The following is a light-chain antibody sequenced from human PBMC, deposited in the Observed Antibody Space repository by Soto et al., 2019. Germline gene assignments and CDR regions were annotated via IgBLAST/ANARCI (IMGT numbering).Light chain of an antibody. CDR1: TSDVGGYNY. CDR2: EVS. Sequence: QSVLTQPASVSGSPGQSITISCTGTTSDVGGYNYVSWYQQHPGKAPKLLIYEVSNRPSGVSNRFSGSKSGNTASLTISGLQAEDEAAYYCFSYTTSSAPYVLGTGTKVTV. J-gene: IGLJ1*01. CDR3: FSYTTSSAPYV. V-gene: IGLV2-14*01.